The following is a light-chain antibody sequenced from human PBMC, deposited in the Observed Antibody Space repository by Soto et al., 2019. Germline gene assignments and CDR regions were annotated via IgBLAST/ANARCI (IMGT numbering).Light chain of an antibody. V-gene: IGLV2-14*01. CDR2: EVT. CDR1: SSDVGDYNY. CDR3: SSYTSSRTLV. Sequence: QSALTQPASVSGSPGQSITISCTGTSSDVGDYNYVSWYQHHPGKAPKLMIFEVTNRPSGVSNRFSGSKSGNTASLTISGLQAEDEADYYCSSYTSSRTLVFGGGTKVTVL. J-gene: IGLJ2*01.